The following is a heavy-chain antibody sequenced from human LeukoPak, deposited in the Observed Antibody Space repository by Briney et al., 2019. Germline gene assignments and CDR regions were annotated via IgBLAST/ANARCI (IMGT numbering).Heavy chain of an antibody. J-gene: IGHJ4*02. D-gene: IGHD2/OR15-2a*01. CDR1: GGSFSGYY. V-gene: IGHV4-59*10. Sequence: PSETLPLTCAVYGGSFSGYYWSWIRQPAGKGLEWIGRIYTSGSTNYNPSLKSRVTMSVDTSKNQFSLKLSSVTAADTAVYYCALLANGRFDYWGQGTLVTVSS. CDR2: IYTSGST. CDR3: ALLANGRFDY.